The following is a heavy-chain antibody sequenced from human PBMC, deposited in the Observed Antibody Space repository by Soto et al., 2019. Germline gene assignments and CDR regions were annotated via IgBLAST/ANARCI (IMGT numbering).Heavy chain of an antibody. CDR2: ISGSGGST. CDR3: AKDLWFGELLELSDY. V-gene: IGHV3-23*01. Sequence: EVQLLESGGGLVQPGGSLRLSCAASGFTFSSYAMSWVRQAPGKGLEWVSAISGSGGSTYYADSVKGRFTISRDNSKNTLYLQMNSLRAEDTAVYYSAKDLWFGELLELSDYWGQGTLVTVSS. D-gene: IGHD3-10*01. CDR1: GFTFSSYA. J-gene: IGHJ4*02.